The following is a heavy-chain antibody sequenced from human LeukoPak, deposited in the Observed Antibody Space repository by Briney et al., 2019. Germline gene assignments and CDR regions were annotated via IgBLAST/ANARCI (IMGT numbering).Heavy chain of an antibody. CDR1: GFTFSNYA. CDR2: VGVSGANT. J-gene: IGHJ4*02. CDR3: AKDVRGYVQPIDY. D-gene: IGHD5-12*01. Sequence: PRGSLRLSCAASGFTFSNYAMNWVRQAPGKGLEWVSTVGVSGANTYYADSVKGRFTISRDNSKNTLYLQMNSLRAEDTAVYYCAKDVRGYVQPIDYWGQGTLVTVSS. V-gene: IGHV3-23*01.